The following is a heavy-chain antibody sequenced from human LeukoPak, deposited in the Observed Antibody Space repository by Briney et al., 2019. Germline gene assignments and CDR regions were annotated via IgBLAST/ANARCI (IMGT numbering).Heavy chain of an antibody. CDR1: GFSFSSYA. D-gene: IGHD3-10*01. V-gene: IGHV3-7*01. Sequence: GGSLRLSCAASGFSFSSYAMHWVRQAPGKGLEWVADINEDGSGKYYVDSVRGRFTISRDNTKNSLYLQMNSLRAEDTAVYYCARDSFTYGNYWGQGTLVTVSS. CDR3: ARDSFTYGNY. CDR2: INEDGSGK. J-gene: IGHJ4*02.